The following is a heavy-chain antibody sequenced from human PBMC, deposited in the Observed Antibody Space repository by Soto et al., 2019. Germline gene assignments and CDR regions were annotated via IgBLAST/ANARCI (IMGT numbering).Heavy chain of an antibody. CDR1: GFNFDEYA. V-gene: IGHV3-49*03. D-gene: IGHD5-12*01. CDR2: IGRKLLGETK. Sequence: HPGGSLRLSCTTSGFNFDEYAMSWFRQAPGKGLEWVGVIGRKLLGETKEYAASVKGRFTISRDDSKSIVYLQMNSLKTGDTAVYYCTRVGGGHDAPFYWGQGTLVTVSS. CDR3: TRVGGGHDAPFY. J-gene: IGHJ4*02.